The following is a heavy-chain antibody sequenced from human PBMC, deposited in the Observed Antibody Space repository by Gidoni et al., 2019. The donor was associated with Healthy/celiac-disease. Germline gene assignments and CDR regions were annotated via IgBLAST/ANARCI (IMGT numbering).Heavy chain of an antibody. CDR2: IYYSGST. CDR3: ARGVPQYYFDY. J-gene: IGHJ4*02. Sequence: QLQLQESGPGLVKPSETLSLTCTVSGGSISSSSYYWGWIRQPPWKGLEWIGSIYYSGSTYYNPSLKSRVTISVDTSKNQFSLKLSSVTAADTAVYYCARGVPQYYFDYWGQGTLVTVSS. D-gene: IGHD6-6*01. CDR1: GGSISSSSYY. V-gene: IGHV4-39*01.